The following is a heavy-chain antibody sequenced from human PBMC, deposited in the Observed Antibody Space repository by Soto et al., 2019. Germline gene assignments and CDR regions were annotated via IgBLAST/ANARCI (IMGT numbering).Heavy chain of an antibody. J-gene: IGHJ6*03. CDR2: IYYSGST. CDR3: ARVGFRRQRGCSSTSCYSGKGYYYYYMDV. CDR1: GGSISSGGYY. D-gene: IGHD2-2*01. V-gene: IGHV4-31*03. Sequence: SETLSLTCTVSGGSISSGGYYWSWIRQHPGKGLEWIGYIYYSGSTYYNPSLKSRVTISVDTSKNQFSLKLSSVTAADTAVYYCARVGFRRQRGCSSTSCYSGKGYYYYYMDVWGKGTTVTVSS.